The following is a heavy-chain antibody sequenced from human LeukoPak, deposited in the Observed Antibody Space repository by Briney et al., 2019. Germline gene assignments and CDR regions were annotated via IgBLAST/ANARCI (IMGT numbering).Heavy chain of an antibody. CDR3: ARGSGWYYY. V-gene: IGHV4-59*01. Sequence: SETLSLTCAVSGGSISSYYWSWIRQPPGKGLEWIGYIYYSGSTNYNPSLKSRVTISVDTSKNQFSLKLSSVTAADTAVYYCARGSGWYYYWGQGTLVTVSS. CDR2: IYYSGST. D-gene: IGHD6-19*01. CDR1: GGSISSYY. J-gene: IGHJ4*02.